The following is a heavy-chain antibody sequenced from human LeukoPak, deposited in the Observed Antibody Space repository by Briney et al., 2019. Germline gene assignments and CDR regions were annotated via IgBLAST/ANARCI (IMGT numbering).Heavy chain of an antibody. CDR2: INHSGST. CDR1: GGSFSGYY. Sequence: SETLSLTCAVYGGSFSGYYWSWIRQPPGKGLEWIGEINHSGSTNYNPSLKSRVTISGDRSKNQFSLKLSSVTAADTAVYYCARAPWRDYYFDYWGQGTLVTVSS. CDR3: ARAPWRDYYFDY. D-gene: IGHD2-21*01. J-gene: IGHJ4*02. V-gene: IGHV4-34*01.